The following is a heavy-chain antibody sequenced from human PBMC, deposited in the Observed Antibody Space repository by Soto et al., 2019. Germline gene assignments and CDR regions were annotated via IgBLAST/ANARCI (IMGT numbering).Heavy chain of an antibody. CDR1: GYTFTSYY. CDR2: INPSGGST. J-gene: IGHJ3*02. Sequence: VKVSCKASGYTFTSYYMHWVRQAPGQGLEWMGIINPSGGSTSYAQKFQGRVTMTRDTSTSTVYMELRSLRSEDTAVYYCARDESIGAFDIWGQGTMVTVSS. V-gene: IGHV1-46*01. CDR3: ARDESIGAFDI. D-gene: IGHD2-15*01.